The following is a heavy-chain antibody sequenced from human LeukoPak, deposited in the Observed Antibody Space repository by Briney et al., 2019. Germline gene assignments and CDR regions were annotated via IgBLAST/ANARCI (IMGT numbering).Heavy chain of an antibody. CDR1: GYTFTSYD. J-gene: IGHJ3*02. CDR3: ARSYSSSKHAFDI. V-gene: IGHV1-8*01. Sequence: GASVKVSCKASGYTFTSYDINWVRQATGQGLEWMGWMYPNSGNTGYAQKFQGRVTMTRNTSISTAYMELSSLRSEDTAVYYCARSYSSSKHAFDIWGQGTMVTVSS. D-gene: IGHD6-6*01. CDR2: MYPNSGNT.